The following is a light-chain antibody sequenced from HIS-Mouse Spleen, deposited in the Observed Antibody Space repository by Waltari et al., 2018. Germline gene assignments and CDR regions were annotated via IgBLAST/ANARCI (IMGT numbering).Light chain of an antibody. V-gene: IGLV1-44*01. CDR3: AAWDDSLNTWV. CDR1: NSNIGSNS. J-gene: IGLJ3*02. CDR2: SNN. Sequence: QSVLTQPPSASGTPGQRVTISCSGSNSNIGSNSVNWYQQLPGTAPKLLIYSNNQRPSGVPDRFSGSKSGTSASLAISGLQSEDEADYYYAAWDDSLNTWVFGGGTKLTVL.